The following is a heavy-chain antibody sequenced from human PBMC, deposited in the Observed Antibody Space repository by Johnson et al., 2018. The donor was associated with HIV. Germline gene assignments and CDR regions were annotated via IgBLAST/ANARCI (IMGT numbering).Heavy chain of an antibody. J-gene: IGHJ3*02. D-gene: IGHD6-13*01. CDR1: GLTVTDNY. CDR2: LYSDGRT. Sequence: VQLVESGGGLVQPGGSLRLSCAASGLTVTDNYISWVRLAPGKGLEWVSLLYSDGRTFYADSVKGRFTISRDNSKNTVYLQMNSLRAEDTALYYCARGKGAAVGLDAFDIWGQGTMVTVSS. CDR3: ARGKGAAVGLDAFDI. V-gene: IGHV3-66*01.